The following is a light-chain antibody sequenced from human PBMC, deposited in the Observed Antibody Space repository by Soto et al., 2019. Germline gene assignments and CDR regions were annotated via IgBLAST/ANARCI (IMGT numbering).Light chain of an antibody. CDR1: QSLLHSNGYNY. CDR3: MQALQTPFT. J-gene: IGKJ3*01. CDR2: MGS. Sequence: IVMTQSPLSLPVTPGEPASISCRSSQSLLHSNGYNYLDWYLQKPGQSPQLLIYMGSNRASGVSDRFSGSGSGTDFTLKISRVEAEDVGVYYCMQALQTPFTFGPGT. V-gene: IGKV2-28*01.